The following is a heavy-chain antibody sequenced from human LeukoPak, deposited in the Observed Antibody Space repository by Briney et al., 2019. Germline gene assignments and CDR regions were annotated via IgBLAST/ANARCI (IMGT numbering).Heavy chain of an antibody. J-gene: IGHJ4*02. CDR2: ISSGGST. CDR1: GFTFSSHA. Sequence: GGSLRLSCSASGFTFSSHAMLWVRQAPGKGLECVSAISSGGSTHYADSVKGRFTISRDDSENTLYLQMSSLRAEDTAVYYCAMNWNCDYWGQGTLVTVSS. CDR3: AMNWNCDY. V-gene: IGHV3-64D*09. D-gene: IGHD1-1*01.